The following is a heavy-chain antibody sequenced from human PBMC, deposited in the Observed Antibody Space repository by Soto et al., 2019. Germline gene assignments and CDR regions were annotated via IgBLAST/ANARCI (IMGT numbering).Heavy chain of an antibody. CDR3: ARGSGSGSFLIDY. Sequence: QVHLVESGGGVVQPGRSLRLSCAASGFTFSNYAMHWVRQAPGKGLEWMAITSDDESRRYYADSVRGRFTISRDNSKNTLYLEMNSLRDEDTAQFYCARGSGSGSFLIDYWGQGDLVTVSS. V-gene: IGHV3-30*04. D-gene: IGHD3-10*01. CDR2: TSDDESRR. CDR1: GFTFSNYA. J-gene: IGHJ4*02.